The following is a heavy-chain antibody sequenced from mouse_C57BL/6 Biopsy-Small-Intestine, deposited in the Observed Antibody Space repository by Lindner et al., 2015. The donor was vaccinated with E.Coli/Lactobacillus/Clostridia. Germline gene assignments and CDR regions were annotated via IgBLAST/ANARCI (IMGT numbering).Heavy chain of an antibody. D-gene: IGHD4-1*01. Sequence: VQLQESGPELVKPGASVKISCKASGYTFTDYYMNWVKQSHGKSLEWIGDINPNNGGTSYNQKFKGKATLTVDKSSSTAYMELRSLTSEDSAVYYCARNWDDPHYYAMDYWGQGTSVTVSS. J-gene: IGHJ4*01. CDR3: ARNWDDPHYYAMDY. CDR2: INPNNGGT. CDR1: GYTFTDYY. V-gene: IGHV1-26*01.